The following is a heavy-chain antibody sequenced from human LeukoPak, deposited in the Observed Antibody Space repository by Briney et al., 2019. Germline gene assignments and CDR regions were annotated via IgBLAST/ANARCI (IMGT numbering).Heavy chain of an antibody. CDR1: GFTFSSYS. V-gene: IGHV3-21*01. D-gene: IGHD5-12*01. CDR2: ISSSSSYI. Sequence: GGSLRLSCAASGFTFSSYSMTWVRQAPGKGLEWVSSISSSSSYIYYADSVKGRFTISRDNAKNSLYLQMNSLRAEDTAVYYCARDSSGYAGYFQHWGQGTLVTVSS. CDR3: ARDSSGYAGYFQH. J-gene: IGHJ1*01.